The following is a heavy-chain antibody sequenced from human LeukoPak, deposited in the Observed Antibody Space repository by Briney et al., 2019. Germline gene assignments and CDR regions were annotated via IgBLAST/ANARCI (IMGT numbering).Heavy chain of an antibody. Sequence: SETLSLTCTVSGGSISSYYWRWIRQPAGKGLEWIGRIYTSGSTNYNPSLKSRVTMSVDTSKNQFSLKLSSVTAADTAVYYCARDVTYYYDSSGYPYYFDYWGQGTLVTVSS. V-gene: IGHV4-4*07. J-gene: IGHJ4*02. D-gene: IGHD3-22*01. CDR2: IYTSGST. CDR1: GGSISSYY. CDR3: ARDVTYYYDSSGYPYYFDY.